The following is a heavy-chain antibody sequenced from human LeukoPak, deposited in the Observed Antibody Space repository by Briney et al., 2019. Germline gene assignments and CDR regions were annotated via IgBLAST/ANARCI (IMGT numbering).Heavy chain of an antibody. CDR2: NSQSAIA. CDR1: GYSINNAHY. J-gene: IGHJ4*02. D-gene: IGHD1/OR15-1a*01. V-gene: IGHV4-38-2*01. Sequence: SETLSLTCAVSGYSINNAHYWAWIRQPPGKGLEWIGNNSQSAIASYNPSLKSRVTISLDTSNNHFSLDLRSVTAADTAVYFCARASVEHSIVAGDYFDYWGQGTLVTVSS. CDR3: ARASVEHSIVAGDYFDY.